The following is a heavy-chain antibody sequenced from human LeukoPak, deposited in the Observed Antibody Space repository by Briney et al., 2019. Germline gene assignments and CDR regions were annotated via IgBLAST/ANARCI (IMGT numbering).Heavy chain of an antibody. CDR1: GYTFTSYG. CDR3: ARVKLRIAMAGDWFDP. Sequence: ASVKVSCKASGYTFTSYGISWVRQAPGQGLEWMGWISAYNGNTNYAQKLQGRVTMTTDTSTSTAYMELRSLRSDDTAVYYCARVKLRIAMAGDWFDPWGQGTLVTVSS. CDR2: ISAYNGNT. J-gene: IGHJ5*02. D-gene: IGHD6-19*01. V-gene: IGHV1-18*01.